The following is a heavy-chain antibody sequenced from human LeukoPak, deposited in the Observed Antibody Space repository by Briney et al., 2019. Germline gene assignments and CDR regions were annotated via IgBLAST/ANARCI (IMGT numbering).Heavy chain of an antibody. J-gene: IGHJ4*02. CDR1: GFTFSSYG. Sequence: GGSLRLSCAASGFTFSSYGMHCVRQAPGKGLEWVAVIWYDGSNKYYADSVKGRFTISRDNSKNTLYLQMNSLRAEDTAVYYCARDPSYSGYYFDYWGQGTLVTVSS. CDR2: IWYDGSNK. D-gene: IGHD3-22*01. CDR3: ARDPSYSGYYFDY. V-gene: IGHV3-33*01.